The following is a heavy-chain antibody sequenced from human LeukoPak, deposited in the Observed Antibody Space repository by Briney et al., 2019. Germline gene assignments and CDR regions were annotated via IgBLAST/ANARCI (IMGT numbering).Heavy chain of an antibody. CDR3: ARDSYSTDAFDI. Sequence: GGSLRLSCAASGFTVSSNYMSWVRQAPGKGLEWVSVIYSGGSIYYADSVKGRFTISRDNSKNTLYLQMNSLRAEDTAVYYCARDSYSTDAFDIWGQGTMVTVSS. J-gene: IGHJ3*02. D-gene: IGHD5-18*01. V-gene: IGHV3-53*01. CDR2: IYSGGSI. CDR1: GFTVSSNY.